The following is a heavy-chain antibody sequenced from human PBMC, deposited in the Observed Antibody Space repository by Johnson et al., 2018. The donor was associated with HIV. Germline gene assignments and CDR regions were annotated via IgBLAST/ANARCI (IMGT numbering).Heavy chain of an antibody. J-gene: IGHJ3*02. CDR3: ATTRLSTGWYAFDI. D-gene: IGHD6-19*01. CDR1: GFTFSCYD. CDR2: ISWNSGSI. V-gene: IGHV3-NL1*01. Sequence: QVQLVESGGGAVQPGRSLRLSYAASGFTFSCYDMHWVRQAPGKGLEWVSGISWNSGSIGYADSVKGRFTISRDNSKNTLYLKMNSLRAEDTAVYYCATTRLSTGWYAFDIWGQGTMVTVSS.